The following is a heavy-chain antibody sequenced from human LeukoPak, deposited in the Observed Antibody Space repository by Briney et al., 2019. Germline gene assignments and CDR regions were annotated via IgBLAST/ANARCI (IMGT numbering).Heavy chain of an antibody. D-gene: IGHD4-23*01. CDR2: ISYDGSNK. Sequence: LGRSLRLSCAASGFTFSSYAMHWVRQAPGKGLEWVAVISYDGSNKYYADSVKGRFTISRDNSKNTLYMQMNSLRAEDTAVYYCARGSKWELAPVDYWGQGSLVTVSS. CDR3: ARGSKWELAPVDY. J-gene: IGHJ4*02. CDR1: GFTFSSYA. V-gene: IGHV3-30*04.